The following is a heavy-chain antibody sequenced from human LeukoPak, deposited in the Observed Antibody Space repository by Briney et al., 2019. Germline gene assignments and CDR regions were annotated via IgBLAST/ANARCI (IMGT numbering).Heavy chain of an antibody. J-gene: IGHJ4*02. CDR2: FDPDDAET. V-gene: IGHV1-24*01. Sequence: ASVKVSCKVSGHTVTGFSIHWVRQAPGKGLEWMGGFDPDDAETVFARKFQGRVTMTEDTSTNTAYMELTSLRSEDTAVYYCATGQTTPVLVDTLHFWGQGTLVTVSS. CDR3: ATGQTTPVLVDTLHF. CDR1: GHTVTGFS. D-gene: IGHD4-17*01.